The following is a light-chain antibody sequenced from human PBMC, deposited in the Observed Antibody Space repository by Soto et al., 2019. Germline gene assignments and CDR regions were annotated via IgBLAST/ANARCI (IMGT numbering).Light chain of an antibody. CDR1: SSNIGSNT. V-gene: IGLV1-44*01. Sequence: QSVLTQPPSASGTPGQRVTISCSGSSSNIGSNTANWYQQLPGTAPKLLIYSNNQRPSGVPDRFSGSKSGTSASLAISGLQSEDEADYYCAAWDDSLKGVFGGGTKVTVL. J-gene: IGLJ2*01. CDR2: SNN. CDR3: AAWDDSLKGV.